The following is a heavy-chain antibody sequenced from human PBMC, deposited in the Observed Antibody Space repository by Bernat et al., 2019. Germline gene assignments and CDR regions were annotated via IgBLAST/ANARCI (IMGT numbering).Heavy chain of an antibody. V-gene: IGHV3-30*01. D-gene: IGHD3-16*02. CDR2: ISYDGSNK. J-gene: IGHJ2*01. Sequence: QVQLVESGGGVVQPGRSLRLSCAASGFTFSSYAMHWVRQAPGKGLEWVAVISYDGSNKYYADSVKGRFTISRDNSKNTLYLQMNSLRAEDTAVYYCARDTHYYDYIWGSYRYHWYFDLWGHGTLVTVSS. CDR1: GFTFSSYA. CDR3: ARDTHYYDYIWGSYRYHWYFDL.